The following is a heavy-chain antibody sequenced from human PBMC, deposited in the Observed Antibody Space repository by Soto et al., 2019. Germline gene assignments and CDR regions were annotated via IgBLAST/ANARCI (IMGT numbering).Heavy chain of an antibody. V-gene: IGHV3-72*01. J-gene: IGHJ6*02. CDR1: GFTFSDHY. D-gene: IGHD1-1*01. CDR3: VRFLHPGTGALTLADF. Sequence: QLGGSLRLSCAASGFTFSDHYMDWVRQAPGKGLEWVGRNRNKAKSYTTDYAASVKGRFTISRDASKDSLYLQMNSLTTEDTAVYYCVRFLHPGTGALTLADFCGQGSTVPVSS. CDR2: NRNKAKSYTT.